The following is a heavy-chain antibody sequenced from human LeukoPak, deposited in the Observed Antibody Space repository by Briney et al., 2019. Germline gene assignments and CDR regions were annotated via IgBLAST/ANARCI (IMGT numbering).Heavy chain of an antibody. CDR2: FDPEDGET. CDR3: ATGEQQWLPGNFDY. J-gene: IGHJ4*02. CDR1: GYTLTELS. V-gene: IGHV1-24*01. Sequence: ASVKVSCMVSGYTLTELSMHWVRQAPGKGLERMGGFDPEDGETIYAQKFQGRVTMTEDTSTDTAYMELSSLRSEDTAVYYCATGEQQWLPGNFDYWGQGTLVTVSS. D-gene: IGHD6-19*01.